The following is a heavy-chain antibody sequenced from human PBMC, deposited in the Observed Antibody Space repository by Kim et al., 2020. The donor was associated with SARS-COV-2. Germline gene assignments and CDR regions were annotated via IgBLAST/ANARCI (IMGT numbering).Heavy chain of an antibody. V-gene: IGHV3-23*03. Sequence: GGSLRLSCAASGFTFSSYAMNWVRQAPGKGLEWVSVINSGGSRTYYTDSVKGRFTISRDDSKNTLYLQMNSLRAEDTAVYYCAKGLASGSYPLYFDYWGQGTLVTVSS. D-gene: IGHD3-10*01. J-gene: IGHJ4*02. CDR1: GFTFSSYA. CDR3: AKGLASGSYPLYFDY. CDR2: INSGGSRT.